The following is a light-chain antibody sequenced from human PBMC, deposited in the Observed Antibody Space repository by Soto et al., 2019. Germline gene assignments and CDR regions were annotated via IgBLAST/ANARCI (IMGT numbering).Light chain of an antibody. V-gene: IGKV3-20*01. CDR1: QSVSSSY. CDR3: QQYGSSPLT. J-gene: IGKJ4*01. Sequence: IVLTQSPGTLSLSPGERATLSCRASQSVSSSYLAWYQQKPGQAPRLLINGASSTATGIPDRFSGSGSGTDFTLTISRLEPEDFAVYYCQQYGSSPLTFGGGTKVDIK. CDR2: GAS.